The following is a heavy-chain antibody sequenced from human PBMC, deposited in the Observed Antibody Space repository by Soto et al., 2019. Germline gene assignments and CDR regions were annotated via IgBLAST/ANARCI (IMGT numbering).Heavy chain of an antibody. CDR3: ARARWYDAFDV. CDR1: GFFISSGNY. V-gene: IGHV4-38-2*01. J-gene: IGHJ3*01. Sequence: NPSETLSLTCAVSGFFISSGNYWGWIRKPPGKGLEWIGSIFHGGNTYYNPSLKGRVTISVDMSKNQLSLKLNSVTAADTAVYYCARARWYDAFDVWGQGTVVTVSS. D-gene: IGHD2-15*01. CDR2: IFHGGNT.